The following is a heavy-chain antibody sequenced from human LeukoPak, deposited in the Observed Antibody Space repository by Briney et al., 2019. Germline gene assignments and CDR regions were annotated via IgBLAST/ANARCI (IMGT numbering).Heavy chain of an antibody. CDR3: ASAEPRGIIWFPY. Sequence: SGTLSLTCAVSGASITSNNWWWSWVRQPPGKGLEWIGEIYHSGSTNYNPSLKSRVTMSVDKSKNQFSLKLSSVTAADTAVYYCASAEPRGIIWFPYWGQGTLVTVSS. V-gene: IGHV4-4*02. CDR2: IYHSGST. D-gene: IGHD6-13*01. J-gene: IGHJ4*02. CDR1: GASITSNNW.